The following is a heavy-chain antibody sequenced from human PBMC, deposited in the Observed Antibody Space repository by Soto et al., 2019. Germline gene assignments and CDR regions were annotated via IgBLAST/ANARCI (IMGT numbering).Heavy chain of an antibody. Sequence: QVQLQESGPGLVKPSETLSLTCTVSGGSITRGGYYWSWIRQHPGKGLEWIGYIYNSGTTYYNPSLKSRVTISLDTSKNQFSLKLTSVTAADTAVYDCARDPAQWGQGTLVTVSS. V-gene: IGHV4-31*03. CDR2: IYNSGTT. CDR1: GGSITRGGYY. J-gene: IGHJ4*02. CDR3: ARDPAQ.